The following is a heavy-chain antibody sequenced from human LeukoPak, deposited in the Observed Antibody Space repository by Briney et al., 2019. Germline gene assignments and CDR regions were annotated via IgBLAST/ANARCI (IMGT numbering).Heavy chain of an antibody. J-gene: IGHJ5*02. CDR2: ISGSGDRT. Sequence: GGSLRLSCAASGFTFNNYAMSWFRQTPGKGLEWVSAISGSGDRTYYAESVKGRFSISRDNSKNALYLQMHSLRAEDTAVYYCAKEKETTAPYNWFDPWGQGTLVTVSS. CDR3: AKEKETTAPYNWFDP. D-gene: IGHD4-11*01. V-gene: IGHV3-23*01. CDR1: GFTFNNYA.